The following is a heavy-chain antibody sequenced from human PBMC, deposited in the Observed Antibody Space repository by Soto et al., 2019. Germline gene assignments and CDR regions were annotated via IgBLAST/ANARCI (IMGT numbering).Heavy chain of an antibody. Sequence: GSLRLSCAASGFTFSSYWMHWVRQAPGKGLVWVSRINSDGSSTSYADSVKGRFTISRDNAKNTLYLQMNSLRAEDTAVYYCARAPAGLLGYCTNGVCYRGPNYYYYYGMDVWGQGTTVTVPS. CDR1: GFTFSSYW. CDR2: INSDGSST. D-gene: IGHD2-8*01. J-gene: IGHJ6*02. CDR3: ARAPAGLLGYCTNGVCYRGPNYYYYYGMDV. V-gene: IGHV3-74*01.